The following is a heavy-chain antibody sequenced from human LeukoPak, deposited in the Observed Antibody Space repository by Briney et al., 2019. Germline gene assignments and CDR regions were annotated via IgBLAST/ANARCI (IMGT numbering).Heavy chain of an antibody. J-gene: IGHJ4*02. CDR3: ARSRMTTVMTLDY. CDR2: MYSSGNT. V-gene: IGHV4-59*01. Sequence: PSETLSLTCTVSGGSISSFYWSWIRQPPGKGLEWIGYMYSSGNTNYNPSLKSRLTMSIDTSKNQFSLRLRSVTAADTAVYCARSRMTTVMTLDYWGQGTLVTVSS. CDR1: GGSISSFY. D-gene: IGHD4-11*01.